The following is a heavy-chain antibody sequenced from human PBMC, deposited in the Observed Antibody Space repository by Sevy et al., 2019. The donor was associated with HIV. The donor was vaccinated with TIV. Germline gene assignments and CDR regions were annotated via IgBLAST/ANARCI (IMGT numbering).Heavy chain of an antibody. V-gene: IGHV3-23*01. CDR3: ARAIGAAESY. CDR1: GFTFSTSA. D-gene: IGHD6-13*01. Sequence: GGSLRLSCAVSGFTFSTSAMSWVRQAPGKGLEWVSSISGSGGSTYYADSVKGRFTISRDNSKNTVYLQMNGLRAEDTALYYCARAIGAAESYWGQGTQVTVSS. J-gene: IGHJ4*02. CDR2: ISGSGGST.